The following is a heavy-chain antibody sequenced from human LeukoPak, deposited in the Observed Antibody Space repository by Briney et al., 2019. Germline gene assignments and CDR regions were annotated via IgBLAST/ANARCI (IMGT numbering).Heavy chain of an antibody. CDR3: AREPQYYDILTGYYYYGMDV. J-gene: IGHJ6*04. D-gene: IGHD3-9*01. V-gene: IGHV3-11*06. CDR2: ISSSSSYT. Sequence: PGGSLRLPCAASGFTFSDYYTSWIRQAPGKGLEWVSYISSSSSYTNYADSVKGRFTISRDNAKNSLYLQMNSLRAEDTAVYYCAREPQYYDILTGYYYYGMDVWGKGTTVTVSS. CDR1: GFTFSDYY.